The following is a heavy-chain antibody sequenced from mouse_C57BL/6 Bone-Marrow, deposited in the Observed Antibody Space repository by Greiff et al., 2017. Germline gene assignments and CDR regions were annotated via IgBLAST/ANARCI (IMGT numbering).Heavy chain of an antibody. CDR2: IDPANGNT. CDR1: GFNIKNTY. D-gene: IGHD1-1*01. CDR3: TKITTVVANYAMDY. V-gene: IGHV14-3*01. J-gene: IGHJ4*01. Sequence: VQLQQSVAELVRPGASVKLSCTASGFNIKNTYMHWVKQRPEQGLEWIGRIDPANGNTKYAPKFQGKATITADTSSNTAYMELRSLTSEDSAVYYCTKITTVVANYAMDYWGQGTSVTVSS.